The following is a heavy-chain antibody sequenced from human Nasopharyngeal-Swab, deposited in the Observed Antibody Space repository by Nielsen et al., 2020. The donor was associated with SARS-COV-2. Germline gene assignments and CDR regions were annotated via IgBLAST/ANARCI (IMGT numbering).Heavy chain of an antibody. CDR3: ARGSLYSGHYYPDP. Sequence: WVRQAPGQRLEWMGWINLGNGDTRYSQNFQGRVTITRDTSATTLYMELSSLRSEDTAVYYCARGSLYSGHYYPDPWGQGTLVTVSS. V-gene: IGHV1-3*01. J-gene: IGHJ5*02. CDR2: INLGNGDT. D-gene: IGHD5-12*01.